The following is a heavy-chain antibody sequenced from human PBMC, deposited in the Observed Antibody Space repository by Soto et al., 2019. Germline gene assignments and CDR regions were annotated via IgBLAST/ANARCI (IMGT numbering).Heavy chain of an antibody. CDR2: IWYDGSNK. CDR1: GFTFSSYG. V-gene: IGHV3-33*01. D-gene: IGHD2-2*01. Sequence: QVQLVESGGGVVQPGRSLRLSCAASGFTFSSYGMHWVRQAPGKGLEWVAVIWYDGSNKYCADSVKGRFTISRDNSKNSLYLQMNSLRAEDTAVYYCARDTDIVVVPAAMRFAFDIWGQGTMVTVSS. J-gene: IGHJ3*02. CDR3: ARDTDIVVVPAAMRFAFDI.